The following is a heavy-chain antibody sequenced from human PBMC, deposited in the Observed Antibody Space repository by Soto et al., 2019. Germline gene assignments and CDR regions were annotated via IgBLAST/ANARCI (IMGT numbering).Heavy chain of an antibody. Sequence: QVQLVQSGAEVKKPGASVKVSCKASGYTFSNYGISWVRQAPGQGLEWMGWISTYNYNTNYAQKFQGRVTMTTSSSTNTAYMELTSLTSDDTAVYYCARRSSGPLTYWGQGTLVTVSS. D-gene: IGHD6-19*01. CDR3: ARRSSGPLTY. CDR2: ISTYNYNT. V-gene: IGHV1-18*01. CDR1: GYTFSNYG. J-gene: IGHJ4*02.